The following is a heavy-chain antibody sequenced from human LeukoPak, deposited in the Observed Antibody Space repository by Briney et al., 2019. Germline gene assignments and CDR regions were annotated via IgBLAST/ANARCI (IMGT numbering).Heavy chain of an antibody. V-gene: IGHV4-34*01. CDR2: INHSGST. Sequence: SETLSLTCAVYGGSFSGYYWSWIRQPPGKGLEWIGEINHSGSTNYNPSLKSRVTISVDTSKNQFSLKLSSVTAADTAVYYCAKSSSVSSPINFDYWGQGTLVTVSS. D-gene: IGHD6-19*01. CDR3: AKSSSVSSPINFDY. J-gene: IGHJ4*02. CDR1: GGSFSGYY.